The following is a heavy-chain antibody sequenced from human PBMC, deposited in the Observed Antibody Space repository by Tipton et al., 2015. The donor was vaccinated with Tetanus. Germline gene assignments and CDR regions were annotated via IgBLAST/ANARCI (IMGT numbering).Heavy chain of an antibody. V-gene: IGHV4-30-4*01. D-gene: IGHD4-11*01. Sequence: TLSLTCTVSRDSVSTGNFYWSWIRQPPGKGLEWIAFIHHSGLAFSKPSLKSRVSISIDTSQNQFSLRLTSVTAADTAVYFCARNVYTVTNDAFDIWGHGTLVNVSS. CDR3: ARNVYTVTNDAFDI. J-gene: IGHJ3*02. CDR1: RDSVSTGNFY. CDR2: IHHSGLA.